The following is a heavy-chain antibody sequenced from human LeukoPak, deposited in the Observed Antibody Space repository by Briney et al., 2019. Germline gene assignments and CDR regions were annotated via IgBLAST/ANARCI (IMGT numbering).Heavy chain of an antibody. CDR3: ARASYGSGSYYCLS. D-gene: IGHD3-10*01. CDR2: MNPNSGNT. V-gene: IGHV1-8*01. Sequence: ASVKVSCKASGYTFTSYDINWVRQATGQGLEWMGWMNPNSGNTGYAQKFQGRVTMTRNTSISTAYMELSSLRSEDTAVYYCARASYGSGSYYCLSWGQGTLVTVSS. J-gene: IGHJ4*02. CDR1: GYTFTSYD.